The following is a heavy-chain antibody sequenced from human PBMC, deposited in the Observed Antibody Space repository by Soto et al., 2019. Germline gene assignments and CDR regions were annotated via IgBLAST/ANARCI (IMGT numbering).Heavy chain of an antibody. CDR1: GYIFTSYV. V-gene: IGHV1-3*01. CDR2: INAGNRNT. CDR3: ARGNNCFDP. J-gene: IGHJ5*02. Sequence: QVPLVQSGAEVQKPGASVKLSCKASGYIFTSYVIHWVRQAPGQRLEWMGWINAGNRNTKYSQKFQDRVTISSDTSASTAYMELSSLRSEDTAVYYCARGNNCFDPWGQGTLVTVSS.